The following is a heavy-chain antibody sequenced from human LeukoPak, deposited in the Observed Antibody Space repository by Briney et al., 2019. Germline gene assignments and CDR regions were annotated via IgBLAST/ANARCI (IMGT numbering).Heavy chain of an antibody. J-gene: IGHJ3*02. Sequence: SETLSLTCAVYGGSFSGYYWSWIRQPPGKGLEWIGEINHSGSNNYNPSLKSGVTISVETSKKQFSLKLSSVTAADTAVYYCARGRYYYDSSGYDAFDIWGQGTMVTVSS. CDR3: ARGRYYYDSSGYDAFDI. CDR2: INHSGSN. CDR1: GGSFSGYY. V-gene: IGHV4-34*01. D-gene: IGHD3-22*01.